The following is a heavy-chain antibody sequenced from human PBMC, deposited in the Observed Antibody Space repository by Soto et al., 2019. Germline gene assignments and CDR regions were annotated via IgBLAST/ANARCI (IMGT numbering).Heavy chain of an antibody. J-gene: IGHJ4*02. D-gene: IGHD6-13*01. CDR2: ITGSGGST. CDR3: ARDPLVGSWLGVFEY. CDR1: GFTFSNYA. V-gene: IGHV3-23*01. Sequence: EVQLLESGGGLAQPGGSLRLSCAASGFTFSNYAISWVRQAPGKGLEWVSSITGSGGSTFYADSVKGRLTVSRDNSKNTLYLQMNNLRAEDTAVYVCARDPLVGSWLGVFEYWGKGTLVTVSS.